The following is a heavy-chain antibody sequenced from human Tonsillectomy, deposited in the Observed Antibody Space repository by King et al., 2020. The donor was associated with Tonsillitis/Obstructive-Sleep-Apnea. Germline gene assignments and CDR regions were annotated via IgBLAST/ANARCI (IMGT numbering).Heavy chain of an antibody. V-gene: IGHV3-23*04. CDR3: AMGSGRTKGARPVPN. CDR2: ISGSGGST. CDR1: GFIFSSYA. Sequence: VQLVESGGGLVQPGGSLRLSCAASGFIFSSYAMSWVRQAPGKGLEWVSAISGSGGSTYYADSVKGRFTISRDNSKNTLYLQMNSLRAEDTAVYYCAMGSGRTKGARPVPNWGQGTLVTVSS. D-gene: IGHD3-10*01. J-gene: IGHJ4*02.